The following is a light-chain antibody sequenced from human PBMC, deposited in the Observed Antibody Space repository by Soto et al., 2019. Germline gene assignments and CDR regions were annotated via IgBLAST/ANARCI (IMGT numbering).Light chain of an antibody. J-gene: IGLJ3*02. CDR1: SSDVGGYNY. CDR3: ISFTSNSQWV. Sequence: QSALTQPASVSGSPGQSITISCTGSSSDVGGYNYVSWYQQHPGKAPKLMIYEVSNRPSGVSNRFYGSKSGNTASLTIAGLQAEDEADYYCISFTSNSQWVFGGGTQLTVL. CDR2: EVS. V-gene: IGLV2-14*01.